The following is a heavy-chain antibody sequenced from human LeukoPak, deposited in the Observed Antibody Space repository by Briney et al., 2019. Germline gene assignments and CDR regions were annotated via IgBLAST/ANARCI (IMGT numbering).Heavy chain of an antibody. J-gene: IGHJ4*02. CDR1: GFTFSNYA. D-gene: IGHD3-3*01. V-gene: IGHV3-23*01. CDR2: IRTNGGST. Sequence: PGGSLRLSCAASGFTFSNYAMSWVRQAPGKGLEWVSSIRTNGGSTYYADSVKGRFTISRDNSNNTLFLQMNSLRVEDTALYCCAKGDDYWSGYYGRWGQGTLVTVSS. CDR3: AKGDDYWSGYYGR.